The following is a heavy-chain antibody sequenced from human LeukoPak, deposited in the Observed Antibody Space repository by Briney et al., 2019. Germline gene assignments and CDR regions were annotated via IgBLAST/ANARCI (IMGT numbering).Heavy chain of an antibody. Sequence: GGSLRLSCAPSGFTSSSYSMNWVRQAPGKGLEWVSSISSSSTYIYYADIVKGRFTISRDYAKNLLYLQMNSLRIEDTAAYYCARDHGIPGSGSYRFDYWGHGTLVTVSS. CDR2: ISSSSTYI. CDR1: GFTSSSYS. V-gene: IGHV3-21*06. J-gene: IGHJ4*01. D-gene: IGHD3-10*01. CDR3: ARDHGIPGSGSYRFDY.